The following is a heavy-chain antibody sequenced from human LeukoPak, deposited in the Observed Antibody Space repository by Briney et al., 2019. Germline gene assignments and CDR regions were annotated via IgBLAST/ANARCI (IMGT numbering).Heavy chain of an antibody. CDR1: GYTFTGYH. CDR3: ARDLVVVAATYYYYYYMDV. CDR2: INPNSGGT. Sequence: ASVKVSCKASGYTFTGYHMHWVRQAPGQGLEWMGWINPNSGGTNYAQKFQGRVTMTRDTSISTAYMELSRLRSDDTAVYYCARDLVVVAATYYYYYYMDVWGKGTTVTVSS. V-gene: IGHV1-2*02. D-gene: IGHD2-15*01. J-gene: IGHJ6*03.